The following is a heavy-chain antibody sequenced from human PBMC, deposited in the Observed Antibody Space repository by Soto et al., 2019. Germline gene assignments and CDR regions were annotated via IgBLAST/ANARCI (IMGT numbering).Heavy chain of an antibody. CDR3: SRDAYYDSSGYYLGY. Sequence: QVQLQESGPGLVKPSETLSLTCTVSGGSVSSGSYYWSWILQPPGKGLGWIGYIYYSGSTSYNPSLTSRVTISVDTSNNQSSLKLSSVTAADTAVYYCSRDAYYDSSGYYLGYWGQGTLVTVSS. CDR1: GGSVSSGSYY. D-gene: IGHD3-22*01. J-gene: IGHJ4*02. V-gene: IGHV4-61*01. CDR2: IYYSGST.